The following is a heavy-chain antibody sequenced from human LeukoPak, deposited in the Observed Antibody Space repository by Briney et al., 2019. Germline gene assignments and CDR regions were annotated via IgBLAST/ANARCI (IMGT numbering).Heavy chain of an antibody. CDR2: ISSSSSSI. V-gene: IGHV3-21*01. Sequence: GGSLRLSCAASGFTFSSYSMNSVRQAPGKGLEWVSSISSSSSSIYYADSVKGRFTISRDNAKNSLYLQMNSLRAEDTAVYYCARGVHLGSSGYFDWFDPWGQGTLVTVSS. D-gene: IGHD3-22*01. CDR1: GFTFSSYS. J-gene: IGHJ5*02. CDR3: ARGVHLGSSGYFDWFDP.